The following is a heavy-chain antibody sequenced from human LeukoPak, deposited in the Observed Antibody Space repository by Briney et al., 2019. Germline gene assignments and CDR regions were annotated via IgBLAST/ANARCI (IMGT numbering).Heavy chain of an antibody. Sequence: ASVKVSCKASGYTFTGYYMHWVRQAPGQGLEWMGWLNPNSGGTNYAQKFQGRVTMTRDTSISTAYMELSRLRSDDTAVYYCARATRLVGATGNFQHWGQGTLVTVSS. CDR2: LNPNSGGT. J-gene: IGHJ1*01. V-gene: IGHV1-2*02. D-gene: IGHD1-26*01. CDR1: GYTFTGYY. CDR3: ARATRLVGATGNFQH.